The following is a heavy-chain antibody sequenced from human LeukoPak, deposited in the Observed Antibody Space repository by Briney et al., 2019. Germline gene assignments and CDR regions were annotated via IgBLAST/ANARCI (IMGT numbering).Heavy chain of an antibody. CDR1: GGSFSGYY. J-gene: IGHJ4*02. Sequence: SETLSLTCAVYGGSFSGYYWSWIRQPPGKGLEWIGEINHSGSTNYNPSLKSRVTISVDTSKNQFSLKLSSVTAADTAVYYCARNRDGYNSFDYWGQGTLVTVSS. V-gene: IGHV4-34*01. CDR2: INHSGST. CDR3: ARNRDGYNSFDY. D-gene: IGHD5-24*01.